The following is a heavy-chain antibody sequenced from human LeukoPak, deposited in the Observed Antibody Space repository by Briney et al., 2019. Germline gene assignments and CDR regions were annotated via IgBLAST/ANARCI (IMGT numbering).Heavy chain of an antibody. CDR2: IRSKANSYAT. Sequence: GGSLRLSCAASGFTFSGSAMHWVRQASGKGLEWVGRIRSKANSYATAYAASAKGRFTISRDDSKNTAYLQMNSLKTEDTAVYYCTRHELIVVVPAAPDYYYYYMDVWGKGTTVTVSS. J-gene: IGHJ6*03. V-gene: IGHV3-73*01. CDR1: GFTFSGSA. D-gene: IGHD2-2*01. CDR3: TRHELIVVVPAAPDYYYYYMDV.